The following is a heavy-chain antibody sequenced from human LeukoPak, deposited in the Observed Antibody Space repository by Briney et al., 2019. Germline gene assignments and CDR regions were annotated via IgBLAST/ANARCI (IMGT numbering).Heavy chain of an antibody. J-gene: IGHJ4*02. CDR3: ARASEGAAAYY. D-gene: IGHD6-13*01. Sequence: GGSLRLSCAASGFTFSSYGMHWVRQAPGKGLEWVALIWYDGSNKYYADSVKGRFTISRDNSKSTLYLQMNSLRAEDTAVYYCARASEGAAAYYWGQGTLVTVSS. V-gene: IGHV3-33*01. CDR1: GFTFSSYG. CDR2: IWYDGSNK.